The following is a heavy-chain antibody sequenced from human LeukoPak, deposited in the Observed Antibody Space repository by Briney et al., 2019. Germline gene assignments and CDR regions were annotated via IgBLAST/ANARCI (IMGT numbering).Heavy chain of an antibody. CDR1: GYTFTSYG. Sequence: ASVKVSCKASGYTFTSYGISWVRQAPGQGLEWMGWISAYNGNTNYAQKLQGRVTMTTDTSTSTAYMELSSLRSEDMAVYYCARDSGYDNFFDYWGQGTLVTVSS. D-gene: IGHD5-12*01. J-gene: IGHJ4*02. CDR3: ARDSGYDNFFDY. CDR2: ISAYNGNT. V-gene: IGHV1-18*03.